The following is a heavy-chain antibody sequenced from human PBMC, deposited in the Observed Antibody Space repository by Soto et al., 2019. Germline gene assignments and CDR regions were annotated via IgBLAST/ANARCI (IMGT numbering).Heavy chain of an antibody. CDR2: TYYRSKWYN. J-gene: IGHJ6*02. CDR3: ARLYSSSWDHNYYYSSGMDV. V-gene: IGHV6-1*01. Sequence: PTLSLPCAISGDSVSSNSAAWNWIRQSPSRGLEWLGRTYYRSKWYNDYAVSVKSRITINPDTSKNQFSLQLNSVTPEDTAVYYCARLYSSSWDHNYYYSSGMDVWGQGTTDTVS. CDR1: GDSVSSNSAA. D-gene: IGHD6-13*01.